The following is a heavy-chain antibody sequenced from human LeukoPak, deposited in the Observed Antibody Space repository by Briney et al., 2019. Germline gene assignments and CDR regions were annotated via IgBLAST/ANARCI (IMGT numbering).Heavy chain of an antibody. CDR2: FDPEDGET. J-gene: IGHJ4*02. Sequence: ASVKVSCXVSGYTLTELSMHWVRQARGKGLEWMGGFDPEDGETIYAQKFQGRVTMTEDTSTDTAYMELSSLRSEDTAVYYCATHEVVGAPRNHYFDYWGQGTLVTVSS. V-gene: IGHV1-24*01. D-gene: IGHD1-26*01. CDR1: GYTLTELS. CDR3: ATHEVVGAPRNHYFDY.